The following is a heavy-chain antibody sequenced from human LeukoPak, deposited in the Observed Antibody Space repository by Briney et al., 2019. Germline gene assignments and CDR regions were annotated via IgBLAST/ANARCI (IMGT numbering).Heavy chain of an antibody. Sequence: GESLKISCKGSGYSFTSYWIGWVRQPPGKGLEWMGIIYPGDSDTRYSPSFQGQVTISADKSISTAYLQWSSLKASDTAMYYCARGDLMERYFDWVSDAFDIWGQGTMVTVSS. D-gene: IGHD3-9*01. V-gene: IGHV5-51*01. CDR1: GYSFTSYW. CDR2: IYPGDSDT. J-gene: IGHJ3*02. CDR3: ARGDLMERYFDWVSDAFDI.